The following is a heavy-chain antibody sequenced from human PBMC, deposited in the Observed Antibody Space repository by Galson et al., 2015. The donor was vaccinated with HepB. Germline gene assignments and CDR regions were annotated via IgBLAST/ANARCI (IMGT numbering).Heavy chain of an antibody. Sequence: SLRLSCAASGFSISVYSMNWVRQAPGKGLECVSSISSSSSSINYADSVKGRFTISRDNAKNSLDLHMDNLRAEDTAVYYCATFGGYYESVDCWGQGVRVTVSA. D-gene: IGHD3-3*01. V-gene: IGHV3-21*04. CDR3: ATFGGYYESVDC. J-gene: IGHJ4*02. CDR1: GFSISVYS. CDR2: ISSSSSSI.